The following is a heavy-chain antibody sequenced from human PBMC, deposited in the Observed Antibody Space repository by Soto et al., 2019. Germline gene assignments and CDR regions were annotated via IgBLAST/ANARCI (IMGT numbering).Heavy chain of an antibody. Sequence: KTSETLSLTCAVYGGSFSGYYWSWIRQPPGKGLEWIGEINHSGSTNHNPSLKSRVTISVDTSKNQFSLKLSSVTAADTAVYYCARVRRITIFGVVGWFDPWGQGTLVTVSS. J-gene: IGHJ5*02. CDR1: GGSFSGYY. CDR2: INHSGST. D-gene: IGHD3-3*01. V-gene: IGHV4-34*01. CDR3: ARVRRITIFGVVGWFDP.